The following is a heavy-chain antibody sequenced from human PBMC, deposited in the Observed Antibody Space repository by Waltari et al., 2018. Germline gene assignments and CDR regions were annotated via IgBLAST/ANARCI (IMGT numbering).Heavy chain of an antibody. V-gene: IGHV1-46*01. D-gene: IGHD2-2*01. CDR3: ARDRCSSTSCYANYFDY. CDR1: GYTFTSYY. CDR2: INPSGGST. Sequence: QVQLVQSGAEVKKPGASVKVSCKASGYTFTSYYMHWVRQATGQGLEWMGIINPSGGSTSYAQKFQGRVTMTRDTSTSTVYMELSSLRSEDTAVYYCARDRCSSTSCYANYFDYWGQGTLVTVSS. J-gene: IGHJ4*02.